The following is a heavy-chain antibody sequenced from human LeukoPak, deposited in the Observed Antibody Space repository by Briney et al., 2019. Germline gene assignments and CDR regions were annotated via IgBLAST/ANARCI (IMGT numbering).Heavy chain of an antibody. CDR2: IFPGDSDT. D-gene: IGHD3-22*01. J-gene: IGHJ4*02. Sequence: GESLKISCKGSGYSFTSYWIGWVRQKPGKGLEWMGIIFPGDSDTRYSPSFQGQVTISADKSISTAYLQWSSLKASDTVMYYCARRLTYDSRAYYCLDYWGQGTLVTVSS. CDR1: GYSFTSYW. V-gene: IGHV5-51*01. CDR3: ARRLTYDSRAYYCLDY.